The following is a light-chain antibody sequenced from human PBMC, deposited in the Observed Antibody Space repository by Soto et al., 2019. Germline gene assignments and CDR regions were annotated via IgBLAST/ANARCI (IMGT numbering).Light chain of an antibody. J-gene: IGKJ1*01. Sequence: DIVMTQSPLSLPVTPGEPASISCRSSQSLLHSNGYNYLDWYLQKPGQSPQLLIYLGSNRASGVPEGFRGSGSGTDFTLKISRVGAEDVGVYYCMQALQPPPTFAQGTKVKI. CDR3: MQALQPPPT. CDR1: QSLLHSNGYNY. V-gene: IGKV2-28*01. CDR2: LGS.